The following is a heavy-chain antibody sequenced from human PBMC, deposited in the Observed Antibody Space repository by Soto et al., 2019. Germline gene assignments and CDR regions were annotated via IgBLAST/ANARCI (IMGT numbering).Heavy chain of an antibody. CDR1: GFTFSSYG. V-gene: IGHV3-30*18. D-gene: IGHD3-22*01. Sequence: GGSLRLSCAVSGFTFSSYGMHWVRQAPGKGLEWVAVISYDGSNKYYADSVKGRFTISRDNSKNTLYLQMNSLRAEDTAVYYCAKEVIRSGYSYYYYGMDVW. CDR3: AKEVIRSGYSYYYYGMDV. J-gene: IGHJ6*01. CDR2: ISYDGSNK.